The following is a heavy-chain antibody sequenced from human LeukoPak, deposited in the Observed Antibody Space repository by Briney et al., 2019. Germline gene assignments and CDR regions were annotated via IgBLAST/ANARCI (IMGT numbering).Heavy chain of an antibody. CDR3: ARQYTSSWAIFDY. CDR1: GGSISSSNYY. CDR2: IYFIGNT. J-gene: IGHJ4*02. Sequence: SSETLSLTRTVSGGSISSSNYYWGWIRQPPGKGLEWIGTIYFIGNTYYNPSLRSRVTISLDTSKNQFSLKLSSVTAADTAVYYCARQYTSSWAIFDYWGQGALVTVSS. D-gene: IGHD6-13*01. V-gene: IGHV4-39*01.